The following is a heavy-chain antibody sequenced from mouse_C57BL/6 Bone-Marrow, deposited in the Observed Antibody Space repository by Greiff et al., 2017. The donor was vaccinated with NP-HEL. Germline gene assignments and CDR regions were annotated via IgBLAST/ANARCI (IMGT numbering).Heavy chain of an antibody. V-gene: IGHV2-2*01. J-gene: IGHJ1*03. CDR2: IWSGGST. CDR1: GFSLTSYG. D-gene: IGHD1-1*01. Sequence: VKLQESGPGLVQPSQSLSITCTVSGFSLTSYGVHWVRQSPGKGLEWLGVIWSGGSTDYNAAFISRLSISKDNSKSQVFFKMNSLQADDTAIYYCARNPYGSSPYWYFDVWGTGTTVTVSS. CDR3: ARNPYGSSPYWYFDV.